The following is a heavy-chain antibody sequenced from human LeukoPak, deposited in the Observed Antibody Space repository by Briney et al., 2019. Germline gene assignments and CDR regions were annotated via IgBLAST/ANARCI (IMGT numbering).Heavy chain of an antibody. D-gene: IGHD3-22*01. CDR3: ARDKDSGGYRRAPLSY. CDR1: GGSISTTNW. J-gene: IGHJ4*02. CDR2: IYHSGST. Sequence: PSETLSLTCVVSGGSISTTNWWSWVRQPPGKGLEWIGEIYHSGSTNYNPSLKSRVTISVDKSKNQFSLKLNSVTAADTAVYYCARDKDSGGYRRAPLSYWGQGILVTVSS. V-gene: IGHV4-4*02.